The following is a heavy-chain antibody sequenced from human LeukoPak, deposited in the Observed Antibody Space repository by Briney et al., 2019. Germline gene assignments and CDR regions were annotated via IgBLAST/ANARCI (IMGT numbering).Heavy chain of an antibody. CDR2: TFYIGST. Sequence: SETLSLTCAVSGDSFSSHYWTWIRQPPGKGLEWIGYTFYIGSTNYNPSLKSRVTISIDTSKIQFSLRLSSVTAADTAVYYCARDLVTVTKGFDIWGQGTMVSVSS. D-gene: IGHD4-17*01. CDR3: ARDLVTVTKGFDI. CDR1: GDSFSSHY. V-gene: IGHV4-59*11. J-gene: IGHJ3*02.